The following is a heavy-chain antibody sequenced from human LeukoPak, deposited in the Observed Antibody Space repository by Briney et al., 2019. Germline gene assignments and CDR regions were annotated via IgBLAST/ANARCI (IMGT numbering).Heavy chain of an antibody. Sequence: GGSLRLSCTASGFTFSDYYMSWIRQAPGKGLEWVSYISHSGRTMYYADSVKGRFTISRDNAKNSLYLQMNSLRAGDTAVYFCARDSIVRGNIGNDMDVWGKGTTVTVSS. V-gene: IGHV3-11*01. CDR3: ARDSIVRGNIGNDMDV. J-gene: IGHJ6*03. CDR2: ISHSGRTM. D-gene: IGHD2-8*01. CDR1: GFTFSDYY.